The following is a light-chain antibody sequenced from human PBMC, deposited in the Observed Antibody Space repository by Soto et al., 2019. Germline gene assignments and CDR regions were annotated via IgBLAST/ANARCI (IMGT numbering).Light chain of an antibody. CDR2: GNS. J-gene: IGLJ2*01. CDR3: QSYDSSLSGPVV. CDR1: SSNIGAGYD. V-gene: IGLV1-40*01. Sequence: QSALTQPPSVSGAPGQRVTISCTGSSSNIGAGYDVHWYQQLPGTAPKLLIYGNSNRPSGVPDRFSGSKSGTSASLAITGLQAEDEADYSCQSYDSSLSGPVVFGGGTQLTVL.